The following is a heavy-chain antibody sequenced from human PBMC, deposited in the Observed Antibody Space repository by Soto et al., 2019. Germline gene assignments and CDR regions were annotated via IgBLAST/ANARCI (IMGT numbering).Heavy chain of an antibody. Sequence: QVQLVQSGAEVKKPGASVKVSCKASGYTFINYGISWVRQAPGQGLEWMGWISAYDGNTHYAQKLQGRVTMTTDTSTTTAYMELRSLRSHDTAIYYCTRDEVEMVHSYWGQGTLVTVSS. CDR3: TRDEVEMVHSY. CDR2: ISAYDGNT. CDR1: GYTFINYG. D-gene: IGHD2-2*01. J-gene: IGHJ4*02. V-gene: IGHV1-18*01.